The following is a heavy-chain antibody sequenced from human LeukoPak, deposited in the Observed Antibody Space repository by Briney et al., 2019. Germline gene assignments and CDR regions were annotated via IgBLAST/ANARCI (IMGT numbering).Heavy chain of an antibody. V-gene: IGHV3-30*18. CDR3: AKGTNCGGDCYSLFDY. Sequence: PGRSLRLSCAASGFIFSTYGMHWVRQAPGKGLEWVAVISYDGSNKYYVESVKGRFTISRDNSKNTLYLQMNSLRAEDTAVYYCAKGTNCGGDCYSLFDYWGQGTLVTVSS. CDR1: GFIFSTYG. D-gene: IGHD2-21*02. J-gene: IGHJ4*02. CDR2: ISYDGSNK.